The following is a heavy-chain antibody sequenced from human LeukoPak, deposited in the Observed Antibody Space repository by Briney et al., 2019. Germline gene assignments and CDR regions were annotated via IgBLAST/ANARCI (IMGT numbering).Heavy chain of an antibody. CDR2: ISGSGGST. V-gene: IGHV3-23*01. CDR1: GFTFSSYA. Sequence: SGGSLRLSCAASGFTFSSYAMNWVRQAPGKGLEWVSGISGSGGSTYYADSVKGRFTISRENAKNSLYLQMNSLRAGDTAVYYCARAIAMSRGVNYLDYWGQGTLVAVSS. CDR3: ARAIAMSRGVNYLDY. D-gene: IGHD3-10*01. J-gene: IGHJ4*02.